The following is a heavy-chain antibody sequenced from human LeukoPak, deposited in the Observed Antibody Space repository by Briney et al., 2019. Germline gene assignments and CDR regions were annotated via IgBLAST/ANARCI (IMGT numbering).Heavy chain of an antibody. CDR3: TTEFKELGSFFYFYYMDV. CDR1: GFTFSNAG. D-gene: IGHD3-10*01. Sequence: GGSLRLSCTASGFTFSNAGMNWVRQAPGEGLEWVGRIKTKSEGGTTDYAAPAKGRFTISRDDSKNALFLQMDSLKSDDTAMYYCTTEFKELGSFFYFYYMDVWGTGTSVTISS. CDR2: IKTKSEGGTT. J-gene: IGHJ6*03. V-gene: IGHV3-15*01.